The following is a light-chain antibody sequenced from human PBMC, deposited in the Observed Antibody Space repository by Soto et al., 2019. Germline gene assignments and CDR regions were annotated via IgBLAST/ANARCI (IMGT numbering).Light chain of an antibody. Sequence: DIQMTQSPSTLSASVGDRVTITYRASQSISIWLAWYQQKAGSAPKLLIYKASILETGVPSRFSGSGSGTEFTLTISSLQPDDFATYYCQQYNTYSTWMFGQGTKVEIK. CDR1: QSISIW. CDR3: QQYNTYSTWM. J-gene: IGKJ1*01. CDR2: KAS. V-gene: IGKV1-5*03.